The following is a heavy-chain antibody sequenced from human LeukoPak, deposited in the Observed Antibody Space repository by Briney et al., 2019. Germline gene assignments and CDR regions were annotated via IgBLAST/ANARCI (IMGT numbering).Heavy chain of an antibody. CDR1: GFTFSSYA. D-gene: IGHD2-2*01. CDR3: ATGYCSSTSCYRPPWFDP. J-gene: IGHJ5*02. CDR2: ISGSGGST. V-gene: IGHV3-23*01. Sequence: GRSLRLSCAASGFTFSSYAMSWVRQAPGKGLEWVSAISGSGGSTYYADSVKGRFTISRDNSKNTLYLQMNSLRAEDTAVYYCATGYCSSTSCYRPPWFDPWGQGTLVTVSS.